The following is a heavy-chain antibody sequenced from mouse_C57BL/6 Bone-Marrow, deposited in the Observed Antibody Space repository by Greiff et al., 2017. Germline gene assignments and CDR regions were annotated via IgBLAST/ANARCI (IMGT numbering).Heavy chain of an antibody. D-gene: IGHD2-4*01. CDR3: ARAPYDYDWYYAMDY. V-gene: IGHV3-6*01. CDR2: ISYDGSN. J-gene: IGHJ4*01. Sequence: EVKLLESGPGLVKPSQSLSLTCSVTGYSITSGYYWNWIRQFPGNKLEWMGYISYDGSNNYNPSLKNRISITRDTSKNQFFLKLNSVTTEDTATYYCARAPYDYDWYYAMDYWGQGTSVTVSS. CDR1: GYSITSGYY.